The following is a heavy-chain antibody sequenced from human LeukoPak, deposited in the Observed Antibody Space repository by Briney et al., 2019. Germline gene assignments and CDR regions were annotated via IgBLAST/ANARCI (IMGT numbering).Heavy chain of an antibody. CDR3: ARDGERALDI. CDR2: ISGSGTTT. CDR1: GFTFSSYE. Sequence: GGSLRLSCAASGFTFSSYEMNWVRQAPGKGLEWVSYISGSGTTTYYADPVKGRFTISRDNAKNSLFLQMNSLRAEGTAVYYCARDGERALDIWGQGTMVTVSS. V-gene: IGHV3-48*03. D-gene: IGHD1-26*01. J-gene: IGHJ3*02.